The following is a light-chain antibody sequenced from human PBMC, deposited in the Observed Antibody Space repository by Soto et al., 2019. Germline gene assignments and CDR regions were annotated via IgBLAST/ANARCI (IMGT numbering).Light chain of an antibody. J-gene: IGKJ5*01. CDR2: GAS. Sequence: EVVMTQSPATLSVSPGERATLSCRASQSVSDNLAWYQQQPGQAPRLLIYGASTRATNIPARFSGSGSGTEFTLTISSLQSEDFAVYYRQQYNNWPPITFGQGTRLEIK. V-gene: IGKV3-15*01. CDR3: QQYNNWPPIT. CDR1: QSVSDN.